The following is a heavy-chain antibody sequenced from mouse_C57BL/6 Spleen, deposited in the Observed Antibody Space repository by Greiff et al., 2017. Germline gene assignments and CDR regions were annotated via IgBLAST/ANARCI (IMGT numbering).Heavy chain of an antibody. V-gene: IGHV7-3*01. D-gene: IGHD1-1*01. CDR1: GFTFTDYY. J-gene: IGHJ2*01. CDR3: ARYIPPLPYGSSYYFDY. CDR2: IRNKANGYTT. Sequence: EVKLQESGGGLVQPGGSLSLSCAASGFTFTDYYLSWVRQPPGTALAWLGFIRNKANGYTTEYSASVKGRFTISRDNSQRILYLQMNALRAEDSATYYCARYIPPLPYGSSYYFDYWGQGTTLTGSS.